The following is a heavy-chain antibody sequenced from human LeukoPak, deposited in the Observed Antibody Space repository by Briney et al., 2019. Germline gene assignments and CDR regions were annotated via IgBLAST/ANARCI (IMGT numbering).Heavy chain of an antibody. CDR1: GFTFSSYA. CDR2: ISYDGINK. J-gene: IGHJ3*02. V-gene: IGHV3-30-3*01. D-gene: IGHD2/OR15-2a*01. CDR3: ARDVSSAFDI. Sequence: PGRSLRLSCAASGFTFSSYAMHWVRQAPGKGLEWVAVISYDGINKYYADSVKGRFTISRDNSKNTLYLQTNSLGAEDTAVFYCARDVSSAFDIWGQGTMVTVSS.